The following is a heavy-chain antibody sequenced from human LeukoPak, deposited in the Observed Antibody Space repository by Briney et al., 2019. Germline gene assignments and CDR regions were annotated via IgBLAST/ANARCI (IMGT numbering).Heavy chain of an antibody. CDR2: ISSSGMTK. J-gene: IGHJ4*02. CDR3: AKDWEAAAPDY. CDR1: GFPFSSYE. D-gene: IGHD6-13*01. V-gene: IGHV3-48*03. Sequence: PGGSLRLSCAASGFPFSSYEMNWVRQAPGKGLEWVSYISSSGMTKYYAVSVKGRFTMSRDNAKNSLYLQLNSLRAEDTAVYYCAKDWEAAAPDYWGQGTLVTVSS.